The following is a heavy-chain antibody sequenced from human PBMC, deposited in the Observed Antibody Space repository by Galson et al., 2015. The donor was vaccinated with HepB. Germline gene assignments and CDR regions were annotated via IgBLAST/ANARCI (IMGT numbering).Heavy chain of an antibody. V-gene: IGHV3-30-3*01. CDR2: ISYDGSQK. Sequence: SLRLSCAASGLTFSDYTLHRVRQAPGKGLEWVAVISYDGSQKYYADSVKGRFTISRDNSKNTLYLLMNSLRLEETAVYYCARANSSSWHYFDYWGQGTLVTVSS. CDR1: GLTFSDYT. CDR3: ARANSSSWHYFDY. J-gene: IGHJ4*02. D-gene: IGHD6-13*01.